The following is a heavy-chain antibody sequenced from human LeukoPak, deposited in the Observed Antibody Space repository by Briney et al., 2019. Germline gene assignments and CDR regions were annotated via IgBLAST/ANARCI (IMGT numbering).Heavy chain of an antibody. CDR3: ARSHCNDTGCSLDP. CDR2: ISSSSNTI. Sequence: GGSLRLSCATSGFILSDLGMHWVRQAPGKGLEWIAYISSSSNTIYYADSVKGRFAVSRDNAKSSLYLQMTGLRVADTAFHYCARSHCNDTGCSLDPWGQGTLVSVSS. CDR1: GFILSDLG. J-gene: IGHJ5*02. V-gene: IGHV3-48*04. D-gene: IGHD5-18*01.